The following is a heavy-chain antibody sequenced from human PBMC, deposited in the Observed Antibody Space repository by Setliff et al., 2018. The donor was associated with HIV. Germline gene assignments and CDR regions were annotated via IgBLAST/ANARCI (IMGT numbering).Heavy chain of an antibody. J-gene: IGHJ4*02. CDR3: ARQRDPPGYDYPIQGYFDY. D-gene: IGHD5-12*01. CDR2: LYYSGST. Sequence: SETLSLTCTVSGGSISTYFWSWVRQTPGKGLEWIGNLYYSGSTYYTPSLKSRVTISVDTSKNQFSLKLSSVTAADTGVYYCARQRDPPGYDYPIQGYFDYWGQGTLVTVSS. V-gene: IGHV4-59*04. CDR1: GGSISTYF.